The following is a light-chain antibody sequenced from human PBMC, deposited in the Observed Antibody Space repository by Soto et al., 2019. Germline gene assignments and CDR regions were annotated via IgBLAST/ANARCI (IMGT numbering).Light chain of an antibody. CDR2: DGS. J-gene: IGKJ5*01. V-gene: IGKV3-11*01. Sequence: EIVLTQSPDTLSLSPGDRATLSCRASQSINNYLAWYQQKPGQALRLLIYDGSNRATGIPARFSGSGSGTDFTLTISSLEPEDFAVYYCQQRSDWPPITFGQGTRLEIK. CDR1: QSINNY. CDR3: QQRSDWPPIT.